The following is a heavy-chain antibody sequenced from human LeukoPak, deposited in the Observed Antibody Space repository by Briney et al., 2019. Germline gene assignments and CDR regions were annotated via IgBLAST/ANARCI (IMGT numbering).Heavy chain of an antibody. J-gene: IGHJ4*02. CDR2: TYFRSKWYY. V-gene: IGHV6-1*01. CDR3: ARDHWYDILSFDY. D-gene: IGHD3-9*01. CDR1: GDSVSSKTAT. Sequence: SQTLSLTCAISGDSVSSKTATWNWIQQSPARGLEWLGRTYFRSKWYYDYAMSVKGRVSISPDTSKNLFSLHLDSVTPEDTAIYYCARDHWYDILSFDYWGQGTLVTVSS.